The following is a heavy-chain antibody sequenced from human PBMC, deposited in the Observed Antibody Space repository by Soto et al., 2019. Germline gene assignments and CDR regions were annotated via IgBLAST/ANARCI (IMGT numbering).Heavy chain of an antibody. Sequence: SETLSLTCTVSGGSISSYYWSWIRQPPGKRLEWIGYIYYSGSTNYNPSLKSRVTISVDTSKNQFSLKLSSVTAADTAVYYCARHPSSGWRYHFDYWGQGTLVTVSS. V-gene: IGHV4-59*08. D-gene: IGHD6-19*01. J-gene: IGHJ4*02. CDR3: ARHPSSGWRYHFDY. CDR1: GGSISSYY. CDR2: IYYSGST.